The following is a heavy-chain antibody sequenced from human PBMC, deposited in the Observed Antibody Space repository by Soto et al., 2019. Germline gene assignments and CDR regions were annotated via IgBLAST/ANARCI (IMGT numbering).Heavy chain of an antibody. J-gene: IGHJ3*02. V-gene: IGHV3-53*01. CDR3: ARGYCTGGSCYFWDAFDI. Sequence: EVQLVESGGGLIQPGGSLRLSCAASGFNVTDNYMTWVRQAPGKGLEWVSLIYTGGSTYYADSVKGRFTISRDNSKNTLYLQMNSLRAEDTAMYYCARGYCTGGSCYFWDAFDIWGQGTMVTVSS. CDR2: IYTGGST. CDR1: GFNVTDNY. D-gene: IGHD2-15*01.